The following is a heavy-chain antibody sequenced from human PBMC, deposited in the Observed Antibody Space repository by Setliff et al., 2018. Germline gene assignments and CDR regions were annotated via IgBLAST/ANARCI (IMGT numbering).Heavy chain of an antibody. V-gene: IGHV1-69*05. J-gene: IGHJ6*03. D-gene: IGHD6-6*01. CDR3: AREGVHSRSSTDYHYYMDV. CDR2: TIPIFGTT. CDR1: GGTFSSYG. Sequence: SVKVSCKASGGTFSSYGITWVRQAPGQGLEWMGGTIPIFGTTNYAQKFQGRVTIITDESTSTACMELSSLRSEDTAVYYCAREGVHSRSSTDYHYYMDVWGKGTTVTVSS.